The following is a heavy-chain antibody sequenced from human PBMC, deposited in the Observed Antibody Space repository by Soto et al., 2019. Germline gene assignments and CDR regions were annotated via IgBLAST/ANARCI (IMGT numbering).Heavy chain of an antibody. CDR2: MSNDGTSR. V-gene: IGHV3-30*18. CDR3: AKVRVKDYYYYAMDV. J-gene: IGHJ6*02. CDR1: RFTFSSYG. D-gene: IGHD4-4*01. Sequence: LRLSCAASRFTFSSYGMHWVRQAPGKGLEWVAVMSNDGTSRFYADSVKGRFTISRDNSKNTLYLQMNSLRAEDTAIYYCAKVRVKDYYYYAMDVWGQGTTVTVSS.